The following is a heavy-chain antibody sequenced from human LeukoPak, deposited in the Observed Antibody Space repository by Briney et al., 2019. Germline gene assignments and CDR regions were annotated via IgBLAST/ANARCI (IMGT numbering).Heavy chain of an antibody. V-gene: IGHV3-9*03. D-gene: IGHD6-19*01. CDR2: ISWNSGSI. CDR1: GFTVSSNE. Sequence: PGGSLRLSCAASGFTVSSNEMSWVRQAPGKSLEWVSGISWNSGSIGYADSVKGRFTISRDNAKNSLYLQMNSLRAEDMALYYCAKDMYSSGYDAFDIWGQGTMVTVSS. J-gene: IGHJ3*02. CDR3: AKDMYSSGYDAFDI.